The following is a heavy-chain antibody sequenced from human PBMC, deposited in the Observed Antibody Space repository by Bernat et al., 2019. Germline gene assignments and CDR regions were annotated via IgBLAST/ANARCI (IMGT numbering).Heavy chain of an antibody. CDR1: GFTFSSYG. J-gene: IGHJ5*02. Sequence: QVQLVESGGGVVQPGRSLRLSCAASGFTFSSYGMHWVRQAPGKGLEWVAVISYDGSNKYYADSVKGRFTISRDNSKNPLYLQMNSLNAEDTAVYYCAKDLFFVAVAGIADPWGQGTLVTVSS. D-gene: IGHD6-19*01. CDR2: ISYDGSNK. CDR3: AKDLFFVAVAGIADP. V-gene: IGHV3-30*18.